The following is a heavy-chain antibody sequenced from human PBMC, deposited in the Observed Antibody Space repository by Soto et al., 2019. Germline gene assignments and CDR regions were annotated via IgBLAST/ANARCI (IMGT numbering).Heavy chain of an antibody. CDR1: GFTFGNYW. CDR2: MNSDGSTT. CDR3: ARYGTRGDW. J-gene: IGHJ5*01. Sequence: HPGGSLRLSCAASGFTFGNYWMHWVRQAPGKGLEWVSRMNSDGSTTNYADSVKGRFTVSRDNAKDSLYLHLNSLRVGDTAVYYCARYGTRGDWWGLGTQVTVSS. V-gene: IGHV3-74*01. D-gene: IGHD2-8*01.